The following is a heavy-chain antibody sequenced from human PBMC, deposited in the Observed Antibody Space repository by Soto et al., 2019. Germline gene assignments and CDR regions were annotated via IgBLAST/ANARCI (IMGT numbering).Heavy chain of an antibody. V-gene: IGHV4-30-4*01. CDR2: RYYSGNT. Sequence: HVQLQESGPGPVTPSQTLSLSCTVSGVSITSGSYYWTWVRQSPGKGLEWIGYRYYSGNTYYNPSLNGRATISVDTSNNQFSLKLTSVTAADTSVYYCARGGYDTSGQTFRGWGPDCWGQGTLVTVSS. J-gene: IGHJ4*02. CDR3: ARGGYDTSGQTFRGWGPDC. CDR1: GVSITSGSYY. D-gene: IGHD3-22*01.